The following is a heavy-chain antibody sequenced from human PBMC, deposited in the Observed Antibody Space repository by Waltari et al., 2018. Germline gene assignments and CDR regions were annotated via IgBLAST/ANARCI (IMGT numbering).Heavy chain of an antibody. Sequence: QVQLVQSGAEVKKPGSSVKVSCKASGGTFSSYAISWVRQAPGQGLEWKGRDSPVLGTANYAKKFQGRVTSTADKSTSTAYMQLGSLRSEVTAVYYCARDPVSIAARSGRRNGFDPWGQGTLVTVSS. CDR1: GGTFSSYA. CDR3: ARDPVSIAARSGRRNGFDP. J-gene: IGHJ5*02. V-gene: IGHV1-69*08. D-gene: IGHD6-6*01. CDR2: DSPVLGTA.